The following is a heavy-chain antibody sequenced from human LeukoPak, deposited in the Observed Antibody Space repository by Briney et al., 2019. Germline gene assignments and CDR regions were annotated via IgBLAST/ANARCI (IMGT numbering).Heavy chain of an antibody. CDR2: ISAYNGNT. CDR1: GYSFSSYG. J-gene: IGHJ4*02. V-gene: IGHV1-18*01. D-gene: IGHD3-10*01. CDR3: ARDPSDYYGSGSFDY. Sequence: GASVKVSCKASGYSFSSYGISWVRQAPGQGLEWMGWISAYNGNTNYAQKFQGRVTMTTDTSTSTAYMELRSLRSDDTAVYCCARDPSDYYGSGSFDYWGREPWSPSPQ.